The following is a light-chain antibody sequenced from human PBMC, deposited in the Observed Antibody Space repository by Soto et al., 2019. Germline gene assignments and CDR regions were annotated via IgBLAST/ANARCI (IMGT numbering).Light chain of an antibody. Sequence: QSALAQPASVSGSPGQSITISCTGTSSDIGGYNYVSWYQQHPGKAPKVMIYEVTYRPSGVSSRFSGSKSGNTASLTISGLQAEDEADYYCSSYTKSSTRFFGTGTKVTVL. CDR1: SSDIGGYNY. V-gene: IGLV2-14*01. CDR3: SSYTKSSTRF. CDR2: EVT. J-gene: IGLJ1*01.